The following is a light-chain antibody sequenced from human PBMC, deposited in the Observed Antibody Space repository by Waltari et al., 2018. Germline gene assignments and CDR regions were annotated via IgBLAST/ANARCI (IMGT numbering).Light chain of an antibody. CDR3: QQYNDRPRT. V-gene: IGKV3-15*01. Sequence: SCRSSQIVSYNLAWYQQKPGQAPRLLIYAASTRATGIPARFSGSGSGSAFSLIISSLQSEDFAVYYCQQYNDRPRTFGQGTKVEIK. CDR1: QIVSYN. J-gene: IGKJ1*01. CDR2: AAS.